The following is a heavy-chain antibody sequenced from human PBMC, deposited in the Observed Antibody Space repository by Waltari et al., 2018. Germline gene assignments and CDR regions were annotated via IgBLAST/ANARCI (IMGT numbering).Heavy chain of an antibody. CDR1: GDSISSYE. V-gene: IGHV4-59*01. Sequence: QVELQESGPRLAKPSQTPSLTCSVSGDSISSYEWSWIRQPPGKGLEWIGEISYIGRTNYNPSLKRRVTISIDTSKNQFSLRLTSVTAADTAVYFCARRYANAFDIWGPGAILTVSS. CDR2: ISYIGRT. CDR3: ARRYANAFDI. D-gene: IGHD3-9*01. J-gene: IGHJ3*02.